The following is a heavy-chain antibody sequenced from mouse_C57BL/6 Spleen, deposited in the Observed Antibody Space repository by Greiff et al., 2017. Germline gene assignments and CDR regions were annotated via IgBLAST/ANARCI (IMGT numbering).Heavy chain of an antibody. CDR2: ICGGGGNT. Sequence: DVQLVESGGGLVKPGGSLKLSCAASGFTFSSYTMPWVRQTPGKSLEWVAPICGGGGNTYYPDSLKGRFTITRDNAKSPLYLQMSSLRSEDTAFYYCARHNYGNLYYFDYWGPGTTLTFSS. CDR1: GFTFSSYT. D-gene: IGHD2-1*01. J-gene: IGHJ2*01. CDR3: ARHNYGNLYYFDY. V-gene: IGHV5-9*01.